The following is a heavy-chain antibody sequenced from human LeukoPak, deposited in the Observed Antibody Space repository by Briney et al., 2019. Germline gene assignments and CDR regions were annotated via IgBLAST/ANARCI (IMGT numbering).Heavy chain of an antibody. CDR1: GGSFSGYY. CDR3: ARDGVTIAARPIGYFDY. D-gene: IGHD6-6*01. CDR2: INHSGST. Sequence: PSETLSLTCAVYGGSFSGYYWSWIRQPPGKGLEWIGEINHSGSTNYNPSLKSRVTISVDTSKNQFSLKLSSVTAADTAVYYCARDGVTIAARPIGYFDYWGQGTLVTVSS. J-gene: IGHJ4*02. V-gene: IGHV4-34*01.